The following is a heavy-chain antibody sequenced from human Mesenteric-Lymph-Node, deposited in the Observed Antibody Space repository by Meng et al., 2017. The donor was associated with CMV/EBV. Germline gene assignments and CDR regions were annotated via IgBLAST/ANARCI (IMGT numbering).Heavy chain of an antibody. CDR2: INSDGIGT. J-gene: IGHJ4*02. Sequence: GESLKISCAASGFTFTNYWMHWVRQVPGKGLLWVSRINSDGIGTTYADSVKGRFTISRDNARNTLYLQMNSLRAEDTAVYYCARDPGFCDGTRCFTDYFDSWGQGTLVTVSS. D-gene: IGHD2-2*02. CDR3: ARDPGFCDGTRCFTDYFDS. CDR1: GFTFTNYW. V-gene: IGHV3-74*01.